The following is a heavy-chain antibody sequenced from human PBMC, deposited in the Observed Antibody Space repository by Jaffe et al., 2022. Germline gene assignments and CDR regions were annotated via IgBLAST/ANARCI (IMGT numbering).Heavy chain of an antibody. CDR3: ARGQQYQIL. J-gene: IGHJ4*02. CDR2: INLSGST. D-gene: IGHD2-2*01. CDR1: AGSLSGYY. Sequence: QVQLQQWGAGLLKPSETLSLTCAVSAGSLSGYYWGWIRQPPGKGLEWIGEINLSGSTNYNPSLKSRVTISMDPSNNQFSLKLNSVTAADTSVYYCARGQQYQILWGQGTLVTVSS. V-gene: IGHV4-34*01.